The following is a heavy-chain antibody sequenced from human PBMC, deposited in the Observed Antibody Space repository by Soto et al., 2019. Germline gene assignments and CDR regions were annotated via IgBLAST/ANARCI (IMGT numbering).Heavy chain of an antibody. V-gene: IGHV1-8*01. D-gene: IGHD3-9*01. CDR3: ARGLGHYDILTGYYSCMDV. J-gene: IGHJ6*04. CDR2: MNPNSGNT. CDR1: GYTFTSYD. Sequence: ASVKVSCKASGYTFTSYDINWVRQATGQGLEWMGWMNPNSGNTGYAQKFQGRVTMTRNTSISTAYMELSSLKSEDTAVYYCARGLGHYDILTGYYSCMDVWGKGTTVTVSS.